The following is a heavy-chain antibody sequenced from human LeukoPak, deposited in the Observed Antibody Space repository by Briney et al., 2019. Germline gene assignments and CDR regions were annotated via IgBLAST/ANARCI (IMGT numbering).Heavy chain of an antibody. Sequence: GGSLRLSCAASGLTFSSYRMSWVRQAPGKGLEWVANIKHDGSEKYYVDSVKGRFTISRDNAKNSLYLQMNSLRAEDTAVYYCASDEWGAYNFDYWGQGTLVTVSS. D-gene: IGHD1-26*01. CDR3: ASDEWGAYNFDY. CDR1: GLTFSSYR. V-gene: IGHV3-7*01. J-gene: IGHJ4*02. CDR2: IKHDGSEK.